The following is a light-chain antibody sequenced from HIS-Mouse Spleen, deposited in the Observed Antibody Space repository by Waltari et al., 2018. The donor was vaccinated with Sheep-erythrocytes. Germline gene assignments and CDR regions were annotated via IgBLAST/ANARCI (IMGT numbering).Light chain of an antibody. CDR3: LQDYNYPYT. Sequence: AIQITQPPSSLSASVGDRVTITCRASQGIRNDLGWYQQKPGKAPKLLIYAASSLQSGVPSRFSGSGSGTDFTLTISSLQPEDFATYYCLQDYNYPYTFGQGTKLEIK. J-gene: IGKJ2*01. CDR2: AAS. CDR1: QGIRND. V-gene: IGKV1-6*01.